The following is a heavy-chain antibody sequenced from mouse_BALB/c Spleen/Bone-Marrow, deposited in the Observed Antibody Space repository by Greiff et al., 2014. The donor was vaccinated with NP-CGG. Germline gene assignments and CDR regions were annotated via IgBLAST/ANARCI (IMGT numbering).Heavy chain of an antibody. D-gene: IGHD1-1*01. Sequence: VQLQQSGPGLVKPGASVKISCKASGYSFTGYFMNWVMQSHGKSLEWIGRINPYNGDTFYNQKFKGKATLTVDKSSSTAHMELRSLASEDSAVYYCARSGYYGSSYFDYWGQGTTLTVSS. CDR2: INPYNGDT. CDR1: GYSFTGYF. V-gene: IGHV1-20*02. J-gene: IGHJ2*01. CDR3: ARSGYYGSSYFDY.